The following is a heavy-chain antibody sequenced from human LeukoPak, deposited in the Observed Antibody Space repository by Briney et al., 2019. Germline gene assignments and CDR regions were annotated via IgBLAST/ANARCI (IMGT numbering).Heavy chain of an antibody. CDR3: ARAPWELHAFDI. CDR1: GFTFSDYY. Sequence: PGGSLRLSCAASGFTFSDYYMSWIRQAPGKGLEWLSYITTSGYITYYADSVKGRFTISRDNAKNSLYLQMNSLRTEDTAVYFCARAPWELHAFDIWGQGTLVTVSS. D-gene: IGHD1-26*01. V-gene: IGHV3-11*01. CDR2: ITTSGYIT. J-gene: IGHJ3*02.